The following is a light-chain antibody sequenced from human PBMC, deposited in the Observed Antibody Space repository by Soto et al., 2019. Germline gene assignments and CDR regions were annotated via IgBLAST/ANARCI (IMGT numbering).Light chain of an antibody. CDR1: SGHSSYA. CDR3: QTWGTGIWV. J-gene: IGLJ3*02. Sequence: QTVVTQAPSVSASLGASVKLTCTLSSGHSSYAIAWHQQQPEKGPRYLMKLNSDGSHSKGDGIPDRFSGSSSGAERYLTISSLQSEDEADYYCQTWGTGIWVFGGGTKVTVL. V-gene: IGLV4-69*01. CDR2: LNSDGSH.